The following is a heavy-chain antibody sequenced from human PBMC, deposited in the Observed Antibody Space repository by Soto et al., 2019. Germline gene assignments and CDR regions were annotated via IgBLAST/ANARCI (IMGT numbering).Heavy chain of an antibody. CDR3: ARQNPIPVVGSGWFDP. V-gene: IGHV1-69*13. CDR1: GGTFSSYA. Sequence: SVKVSCKASGGTFSSYAVTWVRQAPGQGPEWVGSIIPIFGTTNYAQNLQGRVAITADESTSTAYMELNSLRSDDTAVYYCARQNPIPVVGSGWFDPWGQGTPVTVSS. CDR2: IIPIFGTT. J-gene: IGHJ5*02. D-gene: IGHD6-19*01.